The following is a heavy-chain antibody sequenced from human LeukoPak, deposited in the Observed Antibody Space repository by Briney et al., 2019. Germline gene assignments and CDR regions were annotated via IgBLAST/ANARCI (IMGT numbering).Heavy chain of an antibody. J-gene: IGHJ5*02. CDR1: GFTFGSFS. CDR2: ISSGSRYI. V-gene: IGHV3-21*01. D-gene: IGHD2-15*01. CDR3: AKCSGGNCYHSDDH. Sequence: PGGSLRLSCAASGFTFGSFSMTWVRQAPGKGLEWVSSISSGSRYIYYADSVKGRFTISRDNAKDSLYLQMNSLRAEDTAVYYCAKCSGGNCYHSDDHWGQGTLVTVSP.